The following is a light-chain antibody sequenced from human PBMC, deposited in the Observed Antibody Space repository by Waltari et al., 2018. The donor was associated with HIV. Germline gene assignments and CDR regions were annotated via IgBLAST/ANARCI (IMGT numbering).Light chain of an antibody. CDR2: QSS. CDR1: NLGAPY. V-gene: IGLV3-1*01. CDR3: QAWDSSSAVV. J-gene: IGLJ2*01. Sequence: SYELTQSPSVSVSPAQTASITCSGDNLGAPYVSWYQQKPGQSPVLVIYQSSKRPSEIPERFSGSNSGDTATLTISGTQAVDEADYYCQAWDSSSAVVFGGGTKLTVL.